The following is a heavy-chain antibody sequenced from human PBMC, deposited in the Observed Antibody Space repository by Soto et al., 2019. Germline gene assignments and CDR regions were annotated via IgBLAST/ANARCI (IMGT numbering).Heavy chain of an antibody. V-gene: IGHV2-5*01. CDR1: GFSLSTGGGA. CDR2: IYANGNE. CDR3: AHRRSVARRCWFDP. J-gene: IGHJ5*02. D-gene: IGHD6-6*01. Sequence: QITLKESGPTLVKPTETLTLTCTFSGFSLSTGGGAVGWIRQPPGKALEWLALIYANGNEVYSSYLRNRLTSTKDTSKNQVVLTMTNMDPVDTATYYCAHRRSVARRCWFDPWGQGTLVIVSS.